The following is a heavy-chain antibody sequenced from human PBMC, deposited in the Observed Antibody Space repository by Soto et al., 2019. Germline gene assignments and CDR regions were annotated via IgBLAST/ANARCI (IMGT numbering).Heavy chain of an antibody. D-gene: IGHD2-2*03. Sequence: EVQLVESGGGLVQPGGSLRLSCAASGFIFSSYSMNWVRQAPGKGLEWVSYISSSSSTIYYPDSVKGRFTISRDNAKNSLYLQMNSLRDEDTAVYYCARDGYCISTSCYLSDWVHYGMDVWGQGTTVTVSS. CDR1: GFIFSSYS. V-gene: IGHV3-48*02. J-gene: IGHJ6*02. CDR2: ISSSSSTI. CDR3: ARDGYCISTSCYLSDWVHYGMDV.